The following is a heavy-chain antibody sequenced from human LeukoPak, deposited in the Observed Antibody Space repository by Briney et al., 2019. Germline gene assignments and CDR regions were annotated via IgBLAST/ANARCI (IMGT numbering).Heavy chain of an antibody. V-gene: IGHV4-34*01. CDR2: INHSGST. Sequence: SETLSLTCAVYGGSFSGYYWSWIRQPPGKGLEWIGEINHSGSTNYNPSLKSRVTISVDTSKNQFSLKLSSVTAADTAVCYCARVFYYYYGMDVWGQGTTVTVSS. CDR1: GGSFSGYY. CDR3: ARVFYYYYGMDV. J-gene: IGHJ6*02.